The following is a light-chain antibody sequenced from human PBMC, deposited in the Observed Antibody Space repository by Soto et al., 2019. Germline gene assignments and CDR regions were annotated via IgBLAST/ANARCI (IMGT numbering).Light chain of an antibody. CDR2: ATS. V-gene: IGKV1-39*01. Sequence: DIQMTQSPSSLSASVGDRVTITCRASQSISTYLIWYQQKPGKAPKLLIYATSSLQSGVPSRFSGSGSGTDFTLTISSLQPADFATYYCQQSYSTPPGTFGQGTKVDIK. J-gene: IGKJ1*01. CDR3: QQSYSTPPGT. CDR1: QSISTY.